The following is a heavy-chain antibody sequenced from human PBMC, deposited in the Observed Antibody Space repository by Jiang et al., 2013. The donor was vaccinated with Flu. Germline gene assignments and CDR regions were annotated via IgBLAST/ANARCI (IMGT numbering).Heavy chain of an antibody. J-gene: IGHJ4*02. D-gene: IGHD4-23*01. Sequence: GSGLVKPSQTLSLTCAVSGGSISSGGYSWSWIRQPPGKGLEWIGYIYHSGSTYYNPSLKSRVTISVDRSKNQFSLKLSSVTAADTAVYYCARALRTTVVTPEPFDYWGQGTLVTVSS. V-gene: IGHV4-30-2*01. CDR2: IYHSGST. CDR1: GGSISSGGYS. CDR3: ARALRTTVVTPEPFDY.